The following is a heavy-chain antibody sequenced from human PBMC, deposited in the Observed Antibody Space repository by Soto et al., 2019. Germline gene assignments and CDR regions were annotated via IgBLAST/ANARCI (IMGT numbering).Heavy chain of an antibody. V-gene: IGHV3-30*18. CDR2: ISYDGSNK. J-gene: IGHJ4*02. CDR3: AKDGDYCSGGSRYDY. Sequence: SLRLSCAASLFTFSSYGMRWVRQSPGKGLEWVAVISYDGSNKYYADSVKGRFTISRDNSKNTLYLQMNSLRAEDTAVYYCAKDGDYCSGGSRYDYWGQGTLVTVSS. CDR1: LFTFSSYG. D-gene: IGHD2-15*01.